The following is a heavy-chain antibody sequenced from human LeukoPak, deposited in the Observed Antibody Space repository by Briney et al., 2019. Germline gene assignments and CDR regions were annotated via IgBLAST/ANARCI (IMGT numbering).Heavy chain of an antibody. CDR3: ARRGYSGYDWWDGIDY. Sequence: ASVKVSCKASGYTFTGYYMHWVRQAPGQGLEWMGWINPNSGGTNYAQKFQGRVTMTRDTSISTAYMELSRLRSDDTAVYYCARRGYSGYDWWDGIDYWGQGTLVTVSS. CDR1: GYTFTGYY. V-gene: IGHV1-2*02. D-gene: IGHD5-12*01. J-gene: IGHJ4*02. CDR2: INPNSGGT.